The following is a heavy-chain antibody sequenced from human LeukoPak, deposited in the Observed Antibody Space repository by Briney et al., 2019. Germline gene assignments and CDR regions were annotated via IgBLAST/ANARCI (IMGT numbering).Heavy chain of an antibody. CDR3: ATRRDAYPIDY. Sequence: GESLKISCRGSGYSFITNWIGWVRQMPGKGLEWVGIIYPADSDARYSPSFRGHVTISADKSISTAYLQWSSLKASDTALYFCATRRDAYPIDYWGQGTLITVSS. CDR1: GYSFITNW. V-gene: IGHV5-51*01. D-gene: IGHD5-24*01. CDR2: IYPADSDA. J-gene: IGHJ4*02.